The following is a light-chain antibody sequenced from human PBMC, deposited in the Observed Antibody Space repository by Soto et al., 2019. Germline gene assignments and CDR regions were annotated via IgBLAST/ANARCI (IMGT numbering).Light chain of an antibody. CDR3: QQRHNWPPT. CDR2: DAS. Sequence: EIVLTQSPATLSLSPGERATLSCRASQTVSRYLAWYQQKPGQAPRLLIYDASNRATGIPARFSGSGSGTAFTLTISSLEPEDFAVYYCQQRHNWPPTFGGGTKVEIK. V-gene: IGKV3-11*01. J-gene: IGKJ4*01. CDR1: QTVSRY.